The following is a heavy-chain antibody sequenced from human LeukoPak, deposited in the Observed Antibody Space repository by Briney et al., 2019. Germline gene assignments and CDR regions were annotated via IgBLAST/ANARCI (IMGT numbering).Heavy chain of an antibody. CDR1: GLRFDIYA. CDR3: AKEGGYAGSWYEGYFDY. CDR2: ISGSGGAT. J-gene: IGHJ4*02. V-gene: IGHV3-23*01. D-gene: IGHD6-13*01. Sequence: GGSLRLSCAASGLRFDIYAMSWVRQAPGKGLDWVSSISGSGGATYYRDSVKGRFAISRDNSKNTVYLQMSSLRAEDTAVYYCAKEGGYAGSWYEGYFDYWGQGTLVIVSS.